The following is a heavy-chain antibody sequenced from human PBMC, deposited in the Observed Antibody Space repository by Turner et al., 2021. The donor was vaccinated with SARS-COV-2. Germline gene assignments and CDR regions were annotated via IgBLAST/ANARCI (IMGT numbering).Heavy chain of an antibody. CDR1: GGSISSSSYY. J-gene: IGHJ2*01. CDR2: MYYSGST. CDR3: ARRSSRLGNWYFDL. V-gene: IGHV4-39*01. D-gene: IGHD2-15*01. Sequence: QLQLQESGPGLVKPSETRSLTCTVSGGSISSSSYYWGWIRQPPGKGLEWIGSMYYSGSTYYNPSLKRRVTISVDTSKNQFSLKLSSVTAADTAVYYCARRSSRLGNWYFDLWGRGTLVTVSS.